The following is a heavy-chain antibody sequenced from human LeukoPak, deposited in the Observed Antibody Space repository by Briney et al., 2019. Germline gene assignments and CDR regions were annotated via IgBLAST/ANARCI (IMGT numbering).Heavy chain of an antibody. CDR1: GGSITSGSYY. CDR3: ARVSCSGGACPFGSWFDP. D-gene: IGHD2-15*01. J-gene: IGHJ5*02. V-gene: IGHV4-39*02. CDR2: IYYSGST. Sequence: PSETLSLTFTVSGGSITSGSYYWGWIRQPPGKGLGWIGRIYYSGSTYYNPSLKSRVTTSVDTSNKLFSLTLSSVPAADTAVYYCARVSCSGGACPFGSWFDPSGQGTLVTVSS.